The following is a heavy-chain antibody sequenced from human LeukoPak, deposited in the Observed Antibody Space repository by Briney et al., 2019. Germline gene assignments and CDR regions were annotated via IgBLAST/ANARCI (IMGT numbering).Heavy chain of an antibody. CDR2: ISWNSGSI. CDR3: ARGEEYQLLDPLLDY. Sequence: GGSLRLSCAASGFTFDDYAMHWVRHAPGKGLEWVSGISWNSGSIGYADSVKGRFTISRDNAKNSLYLQMNSLRAEDTAVYYCARGEEYQLLDPLLDYWGQGTLVTVSS. J-gene: IGHJ4*02. D-gene: IGHD2-2*02. V-gene: IGHV3-9*01. CDR1: GFTFDDYA.